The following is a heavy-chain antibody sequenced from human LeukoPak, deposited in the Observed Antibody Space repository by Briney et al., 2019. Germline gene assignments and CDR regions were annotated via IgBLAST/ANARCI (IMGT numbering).Heavy chain of an antibody. D-gene: IGHD1-26*01. J-gene: IGHJ4*02. CDR3: ALQRRAFLIVGATTDY. Sequence: SETLSLTCTVSGGSISSSSYYWGWIRQPPGKGLEWIGSIYYSGSTYYNPSLKSRVTISVDTSKNQFPLKLSSVTAADTAVYYCALQRRAFLIVGATTDYWGQGTLVTVSS. CDR2: IYYSGST. V-gene: IGHV4-39*01. CDR1: GGSISSSSYY.